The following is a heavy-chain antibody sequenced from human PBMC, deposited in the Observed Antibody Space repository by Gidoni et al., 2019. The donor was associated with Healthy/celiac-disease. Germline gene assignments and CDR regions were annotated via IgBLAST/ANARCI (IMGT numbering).Heavy chain of an antibody. D-gene: IGHD2-2*01. CDR1: GFTFSSYG. V-gene: IGHV3-30*02. J-gene: IGHJ6*03. Sequence: QVQLVESGGGVVQPGGSLRLSCAASGFTFSSYGMHWVRQAPGKGLEWVAFMRYDGSNKYYANSVKGRFTISRDNSKNTLYLQMNSLRAEDTAVYYCAKSGGRSTYYYYYMDVWGKGTTVTVSS. CDR2: MRYDGSNK. CDR3: AKSGGRSTYYYYYMDV.